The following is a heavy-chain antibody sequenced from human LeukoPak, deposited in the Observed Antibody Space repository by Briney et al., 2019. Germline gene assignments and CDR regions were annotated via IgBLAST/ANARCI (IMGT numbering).Heavy chain of an antibody. J-gene: IGHJ5*02. Sequence: ASVKVSCKASGFTFTSSAMQWVRQARGQRLEWIGWIVVGSGNTNYAQKFQERVTITRDMSTSTAYMELSSLRSEDTAVYYCAAEGLGLELPWFDPWGQGTLVTVSS. V-gene: IGHV1-58*02. CDR1: GFTFTSSA. CDR2: IVVGSGNT. CDR3: AAEGLGLELPWFDP. D-gene: IGHD1-7*01.